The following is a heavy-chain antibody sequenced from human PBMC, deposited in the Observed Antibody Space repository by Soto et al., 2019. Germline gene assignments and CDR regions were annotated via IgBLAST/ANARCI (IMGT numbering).Heavy chain of an antibody. J-gene: IGHJ4*02. CDR3: AREGYSYACDY. D-gene: IGHD5-18*01. Sequence: HPGGSLRLSCAASGFTFSSYAMHWVRQAPGKGLEWVAVISYDGSNKYYADSVKGRFTISRDNSKNTLYLQMNSLRAEDTAVYYCAREGYSYACDYWGQGTLVTVSS. V-gene: IGHV3-30-3*01. CDR1: GFTFSSYA. CDR2: ISYDGSNK.